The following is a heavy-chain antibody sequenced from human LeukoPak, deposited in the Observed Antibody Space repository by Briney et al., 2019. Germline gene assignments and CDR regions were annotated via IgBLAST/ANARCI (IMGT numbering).Heavy chain of an antibody. CDR3: ATVPLLLGYYYMYV. CDR1: GYTLTELS. D-gene: IGHD2/OR15-2a*01. Sequence: AAVKVSCKVSGYTLTELSMHWVRQAPGKGLEWMGGFDPEDGETIYAQKFQGRVTMTEDTSTDTAYMELSSLRSEDTAVYYCATVPLLLGYYYMYVWGKGTTVTVSS. CDR2: FDPEDGET. J-gene: IGHJ6*03. V-gene: IGHV1-24*01.